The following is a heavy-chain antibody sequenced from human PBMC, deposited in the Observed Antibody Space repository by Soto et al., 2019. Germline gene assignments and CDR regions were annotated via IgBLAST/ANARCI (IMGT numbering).Heavy chain of an antibody. CDR3: ARGDDILTEYYRGADY. V-gene: IGHV1-18*01. J-gene: IGHJ4*02. CDR2: ISAYNGDT. Sequence: QVQLVQSGAEVKKPGASVKVSCKASGYIFTSYGFSWVRQAPGQGLEWMGWISAYNGDTNYVQEFQGRINMTTDTSTTTAYMELRSLRPDDTAVYYCARGDDILTEYYRGADYWGQGTLVTVSS. D-gene: IGHD3-9*01. CDR1: GYIFTSYG.